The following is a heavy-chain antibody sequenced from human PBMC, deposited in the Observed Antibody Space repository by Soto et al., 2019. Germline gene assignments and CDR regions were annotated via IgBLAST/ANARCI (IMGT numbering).Heavy chain of an antibody. J-gene: IGHJ5*02. D-gene: IGHD3-16*02. CDR1: GGFFSGYY. CDR3: ARSSAYYDYFWRSYRYLWYDP. Sequence: SEALSLTWAVYGGFFSGYYWSWIRQPPGKGLEWIGEINHSGSTNYNPSLKSRVTISVDTSKNQFSLKLSSVTAADTAVYYCARSSAYYDYFWRSYRYLWYDPSGPGTL. V-gene: IGHV4-34*01. CDR2: INHSGST.